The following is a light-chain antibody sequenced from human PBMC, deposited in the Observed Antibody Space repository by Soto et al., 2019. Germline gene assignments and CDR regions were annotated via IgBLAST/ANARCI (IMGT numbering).Light chain of an antibody. V-gene: IGKV1-5*01. J-gene: IGKJ1*01. CDR1: QSISTW. CDR2: DGS. CDR3: QQYNSDSRT. Sequence: DVQMTPSPSTLSASVGDRVTITCRASQSISTWLAWYQQKTGNAPKLLIFDGSNLESGVPSRFSGSGSGTEFTLTIDSLQPDDFATYYCQQYNSDSRTFGQGTELDIK.